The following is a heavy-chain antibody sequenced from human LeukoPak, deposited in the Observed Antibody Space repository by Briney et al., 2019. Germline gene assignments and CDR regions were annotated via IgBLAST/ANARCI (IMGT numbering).Heavy chain of an antibody. V-gene: IGHV3-7*03. CDR1: GFTVSNYY. CDR3: AKAGSGWYVDY. Sequence: GRSLRLSCAASGFTVSNYYMSWVRQAPGKGLEWVANIKQDGSEKYYVDSVKGRFTISRDNAKNSLYLQMNSLRAEDTAVYYCAKAGSGWYVDYWGQGTLVTVSS. J-gene: IGHJ4*02. D-gene: IGHD6-19*01. CDR2: IKQDGSEK.